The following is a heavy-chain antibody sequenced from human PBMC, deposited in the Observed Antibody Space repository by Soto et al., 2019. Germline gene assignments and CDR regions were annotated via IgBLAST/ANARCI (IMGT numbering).Heavy chain of an antibody. D-gene: IGHD2-15*01. CDR2: VSAYNGNT. CDR3: ARGQKDIVVVLRDNWFDP. CDR1: GYTFTSYG. V-gene: IGHV1-18*01. Sequence: GASVKVSCKASGYTFTSYGISWVRQAPGQGLERMGWVSAYNGNTIYAQRFQGRVTMTTDTSTSTAYMELRNLRSDDTAVYYCARGQKDIVVVLRDNWFDPWGQGTLVTVSS. J-gene: IGHJ5*02.